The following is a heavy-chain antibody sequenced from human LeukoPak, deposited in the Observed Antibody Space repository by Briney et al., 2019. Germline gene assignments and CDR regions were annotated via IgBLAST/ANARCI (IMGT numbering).Heavy chain of an antibody. J-gene: IGHJ5*02. CDR2: ISAYNGNT. D-gene: IGHD5-12*01. V-gene: IGHV1-18*01. Sequence: ASVKVSCKASGYTFTSYGISWVRQAPGQGLEWMGWISAYNGNTNYAQKLQGRVTMTTDTSTSTAYMELRSLRSDDTAVYYCARVEDSGYDYRGWFDPWGQGTLVTVSS. CDR1: GYTFTSYG. CDR3: ARVEDSGYDYRGWFDP.